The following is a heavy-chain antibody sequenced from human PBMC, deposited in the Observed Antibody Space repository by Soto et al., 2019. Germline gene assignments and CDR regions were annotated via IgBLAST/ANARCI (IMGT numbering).Heavy chain of an antibody. J-gene: IGHJ5*02. CDR3: ARGQSNWFDP. CDR1: GGSFSGYY. V-gene: IGHV4-34*01. CDR2: INHSGST. Sequence: SETLSLTCXVYGGSFSGYYWSWIRQPPGKGLEWIGEINHSGSTNYNPSLKSRVTISVDTSKNQFSLKLSSVTAADTAVYYCARGQSNWFDPWGQGTLVTVSS.